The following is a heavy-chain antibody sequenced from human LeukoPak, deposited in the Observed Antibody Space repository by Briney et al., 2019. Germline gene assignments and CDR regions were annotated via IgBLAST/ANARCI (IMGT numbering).Heavy chain of an antibody. CDR2: ISAYNGNT. CDR1: GCTFTGYY. V-gene: IGHV1-18*04. D-gene: IGHD2-15*01. Sequence: ASVKVSCKASGCTFTGYYMHWVRQAPGQGLEWMGWISAYNGNTNYAQKLQGRVTMTTDTSTSTAYMELRSLRSDDTAVYYCARDFRGGIVVVVAATTLDYWGQGTLVTVSS. J-gene: IGHJ4*02. CDR3: ARDFRGGIVVVVAATTLDY.